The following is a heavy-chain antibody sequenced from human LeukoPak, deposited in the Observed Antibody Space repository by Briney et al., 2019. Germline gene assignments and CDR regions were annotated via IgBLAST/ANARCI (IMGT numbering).Heavy chain of an antibody. CDR3: AKDMAHCSGGSCPPGGYYGMDV. J-gene: IGHJ6*02. Sequence: GGSLRLSCAASGFTFSSYAMSWVREASGKGLEWVSAISGSGGSTYYADSVKGRFTISRDNSKNTLYLQMNSLRAEDTAVYYCAKDMAHCSGGSCPPGGYYGMDVWGQGTTVTVSS. CDR2: ISGSGGST. CDR1: GFTFSSYA. V-gene: IGHV3-23*01. D-gene: IGHD2-15*01.